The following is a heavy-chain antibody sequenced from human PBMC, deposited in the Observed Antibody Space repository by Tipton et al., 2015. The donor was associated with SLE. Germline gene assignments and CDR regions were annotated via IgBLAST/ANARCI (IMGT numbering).Heavy chain of an antibody. CDR1: GFTFDDYA. V-gene: IGHV3-9*01. Sequence: SLRLSCAASGFTFDDYAMHWVRQAPGKGLEWVSGISWNSDNIGYADSVEGRFTISRDNAKNPLYLQMNSLRPEDTALYYCAKDVSAGYLYYYGMDVWGQGITVAVSS. CDR3: AKDVSAGYLYYYGMDV. J-gene: IGHJ6*01. CDR2: ISWNSDNI. D-gene: IGHD6-13*01.